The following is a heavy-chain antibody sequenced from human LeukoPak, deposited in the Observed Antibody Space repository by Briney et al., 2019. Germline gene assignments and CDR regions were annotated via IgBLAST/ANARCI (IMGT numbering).Heavy chain of an antibody. CDR1: GGSISSRNYY. J-gene: IGHJ4*02. CDR3: AGLDYGEHGDY. D-gene: IGHD4-17*01. V-gene: IGHV4-39*01. Sequence: PSETLSLTCTVSGGSISSRNYYWGWIRQPPGKRLEWLGNIYYTGSTHDNPSLKSRVTISVDTSKNQFSLKLNSVTAADTAVYYCAGLDYGEHGDYWSRGTLVTVSS. CDR2: IYYTGST.